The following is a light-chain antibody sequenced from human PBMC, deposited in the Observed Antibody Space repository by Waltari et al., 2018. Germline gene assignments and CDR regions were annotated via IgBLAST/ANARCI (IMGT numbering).Light chain of an antibody. V-gene: IGLV2-23*02. CDR1: NLDVGISHR. CDR3: CSYAGSSTFDWV. Sequence: QSALTQPASVSGSPGQPIPIPSTGTNLDVGISHRFSCYQQHPGKAPKVMISEVSKRPSGVSNRFSGSKSGNTASLTISGLQAEDEADYYCCSYAGSSTFDWVFGGGTKLTVL. J-gene: IGLJ3*02. CDR2: EVS.